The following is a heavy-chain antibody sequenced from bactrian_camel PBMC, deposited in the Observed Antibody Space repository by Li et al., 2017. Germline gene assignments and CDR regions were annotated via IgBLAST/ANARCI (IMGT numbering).Heavy chain of an antibody. CDR2: IESDGST. CDR1: TERRRC. D-gene: IGHD3*01. CDR3: AADRGVDWGRVSCLLLSIIT. V-gene: IGHV3S55*01. J-gene: IGHJ4*01. Sequence: QVQLVESGGGSVEAGGSLRLSCGYTYTERRRCMGWIRQAPGKEREGVATIESDGSTTYAESVKGRFTISKDNSKNTLYLQMNGLALEDTAMYYCAADRGVDWGRVSCLLLSIITGARGPRSPSP.